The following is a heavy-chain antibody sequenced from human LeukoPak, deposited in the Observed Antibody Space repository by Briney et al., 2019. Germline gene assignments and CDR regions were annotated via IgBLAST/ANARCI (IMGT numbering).Heavy chain of an antibody. V-gene: IGHV3-48*02. J-gene: IGHJ6*02. Sequence: PGGSLRLSCAASGFTFSSYSMNWVRQAPGKGLEWVSYISSSSSTIYYADSVKGRFTISRDNAKNSLYLQMNSLRDEDTAVYYCARVMGGDSGSYYVWYYYYGMDVWGQGTTVTVSS. CDR2: ISSSSSTI. CDR1: GFTFSSYS. D-gene: IGHD1-26*01. CDR3: ARVMGGDSGSYYVWYYYYGMDV.